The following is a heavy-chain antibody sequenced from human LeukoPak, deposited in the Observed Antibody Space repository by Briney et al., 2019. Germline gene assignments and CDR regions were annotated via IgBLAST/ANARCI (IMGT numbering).Heavy chain of an antibody. CDR3: ARDYIGGWNDY. D-gene: IGHD3-16*01. Sequence: PGGSLRLSCAASGFTFSSYWMHWVRQAPGKWLVWVSRINSDGTSTTYADSVKGRFTISRDNAKNSLYLQMNSLRVEDTAVYFCARDYIGGWNDYWGQGTLVTVSS. CDR1: GFTFSSYW. V-gene: IGHV3-74*01. CDR2: INSDGTST. J-gene: IGHJ4*02.